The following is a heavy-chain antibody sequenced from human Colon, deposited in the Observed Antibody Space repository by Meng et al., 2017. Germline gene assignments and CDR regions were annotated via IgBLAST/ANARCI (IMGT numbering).Heavy chain of an antibody. V-gene: IGHV3-30*04. Sequence: SLEISCASSGFTFSSYAMHWVRQPPGKGLEWVAVISYDGSNKYYADSVKGRFTIARDNSKNTRYLQMNSLGAEDTAVYYCAREVDSSGLYYFDYWGQGTLVTVSS. CDR1: GFTFSSYA. D-gene: IGHD6-19*01. J-gene: IGHJ4*02. CDR2: ISYDGSNK. CDR3: AREVDSSGLYYFDY.